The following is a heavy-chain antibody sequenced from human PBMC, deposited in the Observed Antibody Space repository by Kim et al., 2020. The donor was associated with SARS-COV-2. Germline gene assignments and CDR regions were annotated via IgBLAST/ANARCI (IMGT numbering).Heavy chain of an antibody. CDR3: ARVPRSSSWEYWYFDL. D-gene: IGHD6-13*01. V-gene: IGHV4-59*01. Sequence: SLNGRVTISVDTSKNQFSLKLSSVTAADTAVYYCARVPRSSSWEYWYFDLWGRGTLVTVSS. J-gene: IGHJ2*01.